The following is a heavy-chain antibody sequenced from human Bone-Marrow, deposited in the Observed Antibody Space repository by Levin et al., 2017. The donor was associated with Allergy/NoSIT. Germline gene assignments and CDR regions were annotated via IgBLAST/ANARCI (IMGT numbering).Heavy chain of an antibody. D-gene: IGHD6-19*01. V-gene: IGHV3-7*01. CDR3: ASNPRRADGWFGY. J-gene: IGHJ4*02. CDR1: GFTFSSYW. CDR2: IKQDGSEK. Sequence: PGGSLRLSCAASGFTFSSYWMSWVRQAPGKGLEWVANIKQDGSEKYYVDSVKGRFTISRDNAKNSLYLQMNSLRAEDTAVYYCASNPRRADGWFGYWGQGTLVTVSS.